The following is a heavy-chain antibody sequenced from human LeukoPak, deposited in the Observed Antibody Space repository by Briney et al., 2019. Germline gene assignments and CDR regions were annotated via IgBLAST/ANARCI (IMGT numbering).Heavy chain of an antibody. CDR3: ASKAAAGTLSFDY. Sequence: GGSLRLSCAASGFTFSSYSMNWVRQAPGKGLEWVSSISSSSSYTYYADSVKGRFTISGDNAKNSLYLQMNSLRAEDTAVYYCASKAAAGTLSFDYWGQGTLVTVSS. CDR1: GFTFSSYS. CDR2: ISSSSSYT. V-gene: IGHV3-21*01. J-gene: IGHJ4*02. D-gene: IGHD6-13*01.